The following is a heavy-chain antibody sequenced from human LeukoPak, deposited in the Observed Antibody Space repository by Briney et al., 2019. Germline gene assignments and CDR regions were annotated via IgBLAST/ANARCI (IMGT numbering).Heavy chain of an antibody. V-gene: IGHV4-39*01. Sequence: SETLSLTCTVSGGSISSSSYYWGWIRQPAGEGLEWIGSIYYSGSTYYNPSLKSRVTISVDTSKNQFSLKLSSVTAADTAVYYCARGRSIVVVPAAIRYYYNGMDVWGQGTTVTVSS. CDR3: ARGRSIVVVPAAIRYYYNGMDV. CDR1: GGSISSSSYY. J-gene: IGHJ6*02. D-gene: IGHD2-2*02. CDR2: IYYSGST.